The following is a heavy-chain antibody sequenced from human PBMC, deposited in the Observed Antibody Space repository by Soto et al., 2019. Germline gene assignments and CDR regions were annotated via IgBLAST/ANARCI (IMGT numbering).Heavy chain of an antibody. J-gene: IGHJ4*02. D-gene: IGHD3-10*01. CDR2: TSGSGGST. V-gene: IGHV3-23*01. CDR1: GLTFSSYA. Sequence: EVQLLESGGRLVQPGGSLRLSCAASGLTFSSYAMNWVRQAPGKGLEWVSATSGSGGSTYYADSVKGRFTISRDNSKNTLYLQMNSLRAEDTAVYYCAKARATYYYGSGPFDYWGQGTLVTVSP. CDR3: AKARATYYYGSGPFDY.